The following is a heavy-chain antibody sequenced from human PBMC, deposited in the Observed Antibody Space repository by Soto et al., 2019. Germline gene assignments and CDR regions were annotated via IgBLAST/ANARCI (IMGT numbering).Heavy chain of an antibody. CDR2: ISGSAVST. V-gene: IGHV3-23*01. D-gene: IGHD3-22*01. Sequence: GGSLRLSCAASGFTFSSYAMSWVRQAPGKGLEWVSAISGSAVSTYYADSVKGRFTIPRDNSKNTLYLQMNSLRAEDTAVYYCSSGYYSTRYYFDYWGQGTLVTVSS. J-gene: IGHJ4*02. CDR3: SSGYYSTRYYFDY. CDR1: GFTFSSYA.